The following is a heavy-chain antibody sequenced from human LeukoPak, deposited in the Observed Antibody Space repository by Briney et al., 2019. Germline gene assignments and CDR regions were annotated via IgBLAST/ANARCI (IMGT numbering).Heavy chain of an antibody. V-gene: IGHV3-21*01. CDR1: GFTFSSYS. J-gene: IGHJ5*02. CDR3: ARDYRIAAAKPYTWFDP. D-gene: IGHD6-13*01. Sequence: GGSLRLSCAASGFTFSSYSMNWVRQAPGKGLEWVSSISSSSSYIYYADSVKGRFTISRDNAKNSLYLQMNSLRAEDTAVYYCARDYRIAAAKPYTWFDPWGQGTLVTVSS. CDR2: ISSSSSYI.